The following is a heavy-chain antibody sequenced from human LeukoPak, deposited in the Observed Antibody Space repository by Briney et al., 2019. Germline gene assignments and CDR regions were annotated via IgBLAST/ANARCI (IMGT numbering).Heavy chain of an antibody. CDR3: ARLPSSSWLNWFDP. J-gene: IGHJ5*02. D-gene: IGHD6-13*01. CDR1: GGSFSGYY. V-gene: IGHV4-34*01. Sequence: SETLSLTCAVYGGSFSGYYWSWIRQPPGKGLEWIGEINHSGSTNYNPSLKSRVTVSVDTSKNQFSLKLNSVTAADTAVYYCARLPSSSWLNWFDPWGQGTLVTVSS. CDR2: INHSGST.